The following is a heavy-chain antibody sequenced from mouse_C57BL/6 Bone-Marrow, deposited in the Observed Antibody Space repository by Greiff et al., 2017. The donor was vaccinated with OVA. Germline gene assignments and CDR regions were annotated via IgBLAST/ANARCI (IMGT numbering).Heavy chain of an antibody. CDR2: IDPENGDT. CDR3: TTKGGWFAY. J-gene: IGHJ3*01. Sequence: VQLKESGAELVRPGASVKLSCTASGFNIKDDYMHWVKQRPEQGLAWIGWIDPENGDTEYASKFQGKATIPADTSSNTAYLQLSSLTSEDTAVYYCTTKGGWFAYWGQGTLVTVSA. CDR1: GFNIKDDY. V-gene: IGHV14-4*01.